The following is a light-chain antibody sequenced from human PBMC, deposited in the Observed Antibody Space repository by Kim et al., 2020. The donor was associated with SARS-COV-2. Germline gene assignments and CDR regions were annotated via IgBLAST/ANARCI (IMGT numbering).Light chain of an antibody. CDR3: GSYTSTNTRI. Sequence: GPSFTISCARTSSAVGGYDYVSWYHQYPGKAPQFIVYAVSRRPSGVSNRFSGSKSGNPASLTISGLRAEDEADYYCGSYTSTNTRIFGTGTKVTVL. CDR1: SSAVGGYDY. CDR2: AVS. V-gene: IGLV2-14*03. J-gene: IGLJ1*01.